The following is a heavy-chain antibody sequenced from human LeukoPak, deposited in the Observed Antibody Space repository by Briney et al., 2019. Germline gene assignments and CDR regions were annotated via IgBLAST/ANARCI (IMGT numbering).Heavy chain of an antibody. Sequence: GGSLRLSCAASGFTFNSYWMSWVRQAPGKGLEWVANIKQDGSEKYYVDSVKGRFTISRDNAKNSLYLQMNSLRAEDTAVYYCARDDTVTTRVGFIDWGQGTLVTVSS. V-gene: IGHV3-7*01. CDR3: ARDDTVTTRVGFID. D-gene: IGHD4-17*01. CDR2: IKQDGSEK. CDR1: GFTFNSYW. J-gene: IGHJ4*02.